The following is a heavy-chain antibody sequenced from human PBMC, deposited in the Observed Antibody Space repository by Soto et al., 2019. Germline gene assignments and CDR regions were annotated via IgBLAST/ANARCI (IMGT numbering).Heavy chain of an antibody. Sequence: QVQLVESGGGVVQPGRSLRLSCAASGFTFSSYGMHWVRQAPGKGLEWVAVIWYDGSNKYYADSVKGRFTISRDNSKNTLYLQMNSLRGEDTAVYYCARDDTPYCSGGSCYSRYWGQGTLVTVSS. V-gene: IGHV3-33*01. J-gene: IGHJ4*02. D-gene: IGHD2-15*01. CDR2: IWYDGSNK. CDR1: GFTFSSYG. CDR3: ARDDTPYCSGGSCYSRY.